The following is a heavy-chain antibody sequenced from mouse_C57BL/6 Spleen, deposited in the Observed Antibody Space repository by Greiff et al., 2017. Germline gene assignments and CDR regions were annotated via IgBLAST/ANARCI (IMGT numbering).Heavy chain of an antibody. CDR2: IYPGSGST. D-gene: IGHD1-1*01. J-gene: IGHJ1*03. CDR3: ANYYGTVWYFDV. Sequence: QVQLQQPGAELVKSGASVKMSCKASGYTFTSYWITWVKQRPGQGLEWIGDIYPGSGSTNYNEKFKSKATLTVDTSSSTAYMQLSSLTSEDSAVYYCANYYGTVWYFDVWCTGTTVTVAS. CDR1: GYTFTSYW. V-gene: IGHV1-55*01.